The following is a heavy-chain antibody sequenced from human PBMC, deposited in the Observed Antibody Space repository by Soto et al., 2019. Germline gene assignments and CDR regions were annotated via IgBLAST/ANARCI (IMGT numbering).Heavy chain of an antibody. J-gene: IGHJ4*02. D-gene: IGHD3-16*01. V-gene: IGHV4-39*02. Sequence: SETLSLTCAVSGGSISTTSLYWSWVRQPPGKGLQWLGSVFHTGSTYYNPSLRSRVATSVDTSKNHFSLELTSVTASDTAVYYCARYDAVKPAFDYWGQGILVTVSS. CDR1: GGSISTTSLY. CDR2: VFHTGST. CDR3: ARYDAVKPAFDY.